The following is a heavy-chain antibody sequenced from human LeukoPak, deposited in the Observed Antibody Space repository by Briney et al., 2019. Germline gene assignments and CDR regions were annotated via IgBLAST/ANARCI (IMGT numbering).Heavy chain of an antibody. J-gene: IGHJ4*02. V-gene: IGHV4-34*01. CDR2: INHSGST. Sequence: SETLSLTCAVYGGSFSDYYWSWIRQPPGKGLEWIGEINHSGSTNYNPSLKSRVTISVDTSKNQFSLKLSSVTAADTAVYYCARGRPYYDFWSGFPNLDYWGQGTLVTVSS. CDR1: GGSFSDYY. CDR3: ARGRPYYDFWSGFPNLDY. D-gene: IGHD3-3*01.